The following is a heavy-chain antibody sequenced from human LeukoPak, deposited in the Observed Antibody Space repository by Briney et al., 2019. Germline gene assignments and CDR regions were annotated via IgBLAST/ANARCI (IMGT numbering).Heavy chain of an antibody. V-gene: IGHV4-30-2*01. CDR1: GGSISSGSYS. J-gene: IGHJ4*02. D-gene: IGHD7-27*01. CDR3: ARFSPRAMGNYLDF. Sequence: SQTLSLTCAVSGGSISSGSYSWSWIRQPPGKGLEWIGHIYPRGSTYYNPSLKSRVILSLDKSANQFSLNLSSVTAADTAVYYCARFSPRAMGNYLDFWGQGTLVTVSS. CDR2: IYPRGST.